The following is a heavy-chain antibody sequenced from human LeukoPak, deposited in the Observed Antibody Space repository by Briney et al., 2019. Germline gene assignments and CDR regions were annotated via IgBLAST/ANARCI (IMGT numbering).Heavy chain of an antibody. Sequence: QVGGSLRLSCAASGFMFSRYAMHWVRQAPGEGREWVAVIAYDGSLKYYGDSVKGRFTISRDNSKNTLYLEMNSLRAGDTAVYYCAKGGYTTWFDPWGQGTLVTVSS. CDR3: AKGGYTTWFDP. CDR2: IAYDGSLK. D-gene: IGHD2-15*01. J-gene: IGHJ5*02. CDR1: GFMFSRYA. V-gene: IGHV3-30*04.